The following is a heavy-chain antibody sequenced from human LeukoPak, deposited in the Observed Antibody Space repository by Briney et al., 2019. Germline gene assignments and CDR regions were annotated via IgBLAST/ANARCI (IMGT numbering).Heavy chain of an antibody. V-gene: IGHV3-7*03. Sequence: GGSLRLSCAASGFSFSSYWMSWVRQAPGKGLEWVANIKQDGSEKYYVDSVKGRFTIARDNAKNSLYLQMNSLRAEDTAVYYCAKDTIYCSGGSCYLDYYFDYWGQGTLVTVSS. CDR3: AKDTIYCSGGSCYLDYYFDY. J-gene: IGHJ4*02. CDR1: GFSFSSYW. CDR2: IKQDGSEK. D-gene: IGHD2-15*01.